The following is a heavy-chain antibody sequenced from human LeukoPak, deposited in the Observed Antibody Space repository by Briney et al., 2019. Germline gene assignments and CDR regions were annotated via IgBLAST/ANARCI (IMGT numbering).Heavy chain of an antibody. CDR2: INPISGGT. J-gene: IGHJ2*01. CDR1: GSTFTDYY. V-gene: IGHV1-2*02. Sequence: ASVKVSCKASGSTFTDYYMHWVRQAPRHRLEGMGWINPISGGTNYAQKFQGRVTMTRDTSISTAYMELSRLRSDDTAVYYGARGLYYYDSGGYYNWYFDLWGRGTLVTVSS. D-gene: IGHD3-22*01. CDR3: ARGLYYYDSGGYYNWYFDL.